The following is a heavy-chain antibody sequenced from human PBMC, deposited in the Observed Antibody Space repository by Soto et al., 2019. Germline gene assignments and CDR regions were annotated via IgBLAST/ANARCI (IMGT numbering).Heavy chain of an antibody. V-gene: IGHV3-21*01. Sequence: GGSLRLSCAASGFTFSSYSMNWVRQAPGKGLEWVSSISSSSSYIYYADSVKGRFTISRDNAKNSLYLQMNSLRAEDTAVYYCASGSRYDYIWGSYPPFYWGQGTLVTVSS. CDR3: ASGSRYDYIWGSYPPFY. J-gene: IGHJ4*02. D-gene: IGHD3-16*01. CDR1: GFTFSSYS. CDR2: ISSSSSYI.